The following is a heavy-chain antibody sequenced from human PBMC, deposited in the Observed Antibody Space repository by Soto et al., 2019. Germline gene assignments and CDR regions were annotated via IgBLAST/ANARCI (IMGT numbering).Heavy chain of an antibody. J-gene: IGHJ6*03. CDR2: IYYSGST. CDR1: GGSISSYY. CDR3: ARALTEQLVPWDYYYMDV. V-gene: IGHV4-59*01. D-gene: IGHD6-6*01. Sequence: SETLSLTCTVSGGSISSYYWSWIRQPPGKGLEWIGYIYYSGSTNYNPSLKSRVTISVDTSKNQFSLKLSSVTAADTAVYYCARALTEQLVPWDYYYMDVWGKGTTVTVSS.